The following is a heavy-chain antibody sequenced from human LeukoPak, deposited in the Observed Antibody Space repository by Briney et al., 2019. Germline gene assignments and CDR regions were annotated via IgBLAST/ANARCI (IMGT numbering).Heavy chain of an antibody. D-gene: IGHD2-2*01. J-gene: IGHJ6*02. CDR3: ASFLSSGTTGYYGMDV. CDR2: IYYSGST. Sequence: NASETLSLTCAVYGGSFSGYYWSWIRQPPGKGLEWIGYIYYSGSTYYNPSLKSRVTISVDTSKNQFSLKLSSVTAADTAVYYCASFLSSGTTGYYGMDVWGQGTTVTVSS. CDR1: GGSFSGYY. V-gene: IGHV4-30-4*08.